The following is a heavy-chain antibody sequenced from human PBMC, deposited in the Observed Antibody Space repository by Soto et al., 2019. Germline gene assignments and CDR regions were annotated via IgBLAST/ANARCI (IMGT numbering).Heavy chain of an antibody. Sequence: SETLSLTCTVSGGSISSGGYYWSWIRQHPGKGLEWIGYIYYSGSTYYNPSLKSRVTISVDTSKNQFSLKLSSVTAADTAVYYCARDSYGDYESRFAYWGQGTLVTVSS. CDR3: ARDSYGDYESRFAY. D-gene: IGHD4-17*01. J-gene: IGHJ4*02. V-gene: IGHV4-31*03. CDR2: IYYSGST. CDR1: GGSISSGGYY.